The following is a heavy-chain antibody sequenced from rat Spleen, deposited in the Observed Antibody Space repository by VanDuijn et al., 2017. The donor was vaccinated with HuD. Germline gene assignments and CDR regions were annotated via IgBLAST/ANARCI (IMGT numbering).Heavy chain of an antibody. Sequence: EVQLVESGGGLVQPGRSLKLSCAASGFNFNDYWMGWVRQAPGKGLEWIGEINKDSSTINYTPSLKDKFTISRDNAQNTLYLQMTKLGSEDTATYYCTRDRGIGTTRVMDAWGQGASVTVSS. V-gene: IGHV4-2*01. CDR3: TRDRGIGTTRVMDA. CDR1: GFNFNDYW. J-gene: IGHJ4*01. D-gene: IGHD1-5*01. CDR2: INKDSSTI.